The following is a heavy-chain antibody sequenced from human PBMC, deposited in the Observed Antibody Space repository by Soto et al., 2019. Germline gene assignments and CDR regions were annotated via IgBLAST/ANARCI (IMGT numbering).Heavy chain of an antibody. CDR3: ARDAGIWVFDY. CDR1: GFTFSSYG. J-gene: IGHJ4*02. Sequence: GESLKISCAASGFTFSSYGMHWVRQAPGKGLEWVAVIWYDGSNKYYADSVKGRFTISRDNSKNTLYLQMNSLRAEDTAVYYCARDAGIWVFDYWGQGTLVTVSS. D-gene: IGHD6-13*01. CDR2: IWYDGSNK. V-gene: IGHV3-33*01.